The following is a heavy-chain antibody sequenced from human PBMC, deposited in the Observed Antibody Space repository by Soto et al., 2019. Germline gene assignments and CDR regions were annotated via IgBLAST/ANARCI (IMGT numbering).Heavy chain of an antibody. CDR3: SSGDENWGEGAY. Sequence: EVQLVESGGGLVQPGGSLRLSCGASGFIFKNHWMTWVRQAPGKGLEWIANINKDGSEQYYASSVKGRFTISRENAKNSVSLQMNSLGPEDTAVYYCSSGDENWGEGAYWGRGTLLSVSS. V-gene: IGHV3-7*01. J-gene: IGHJ4*02. CDR2: INKDGSEQ. D-gene: IGHD7-27*01. CDR1: GFIFKNHW.